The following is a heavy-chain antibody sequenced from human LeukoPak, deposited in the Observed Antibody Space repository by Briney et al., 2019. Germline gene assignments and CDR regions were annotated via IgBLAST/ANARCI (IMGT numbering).Heavy chain of an antibody. CDR3: ARSHSVWTSFDY. V-gene: IGHV4-59*01. CDR1: VGPISSYY. D-gene: IGHD3/OR15-3a*01. CDR2: IYYSGST. Sequence: KPSETLSLTCTVSVGPISSYYWSWIRQPPGKGLEGIGHIYYSGSTNYNPSLKSRVTISVDTSKNQFSLKLSSVTAADTAVYYCARSHSVWTSFDYWGQGTLVTVSS. J-gene: IGHJ4*02.